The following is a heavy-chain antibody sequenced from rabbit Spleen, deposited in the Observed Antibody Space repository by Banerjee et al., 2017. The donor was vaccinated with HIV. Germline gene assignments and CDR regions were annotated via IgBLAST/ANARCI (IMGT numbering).Heavy chain of an antibody. CDR3: ARDLVAAIGWNFDL. V-gene: IGHV1S45*01. J-gene: IGHJ4*01. CDR1: GFSFGDRDV. Sequence: QEQLEESGGGLVKPKGSLTLTCKASGFSFGDRDVMCWVRQAPGKGLEWIACINTATGKAVYASWAKGRFTISRTSSTTVTLQMTSLTVADTATYFCARDLVAAIGWNFDLWGPGTLVTVS. CDR2: INTATGKA. D-gene: IGHD5-1*01.